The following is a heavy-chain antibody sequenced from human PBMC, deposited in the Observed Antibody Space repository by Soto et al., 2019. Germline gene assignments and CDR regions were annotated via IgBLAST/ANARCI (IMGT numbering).Heavy chain of an antibody. CDR3: ARPDEGGYSSNHHYFYALDV. CDR2: IIPIFDIT. Sequence: QVQLVQSGAEVKKPGSSVKVSCKASGGTFRSYSISWVRQAPGQGLEWMGGIIPIFDITNYAQKFQGRVTTYADESTSTAYMEMSSLGSDDTAVYYCARPDEGGYSSNHHYFYALDVWGQGTTVTV. J-gene: IGHJ6*02. D-gene: IGHD3-22*01. CDR1: GGTFRSYS. V-gene: IGHV1-69*01.